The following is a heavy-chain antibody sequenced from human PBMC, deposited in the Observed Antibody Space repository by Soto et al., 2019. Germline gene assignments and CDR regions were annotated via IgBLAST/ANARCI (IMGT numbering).Heavy chain of an antibody. CDR3: AKDLTGYAMDV. J-gene: IGHJ6*02. D-gene: IGHD2-2*01. Sequence: EEHLVESGGGLVHPGGSLRLSCAASGFSFSTSQMDWVRQAPGKGLEWVAYSNDNSRAIYYADSVKGRFTISRDNARNFLFLQMNSLRAEDTAVYYCAKDLTGYAMDVWGQGTTVTVSS. V-gene: IGHV3-48*03. CDR2: SNDNSRAI. CDR1: GFSFSTSQ.